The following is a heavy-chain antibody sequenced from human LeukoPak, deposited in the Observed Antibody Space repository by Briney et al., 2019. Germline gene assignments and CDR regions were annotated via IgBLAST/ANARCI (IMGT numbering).Heavy chain of an antibody. J-gene: IGHJ4*02. CDR1: GFIFTDYG. CDR3: VRDYNWGFDY. D-gene: IGHD1-1*01. Sequence: GRSLRLSCAASGFIFTDYGMHWVRQAPGKGLDWVAFIRYDEKNYYADSVEGRFTISRDNSKNNVYLQMYSLRVEDTSIYYCVRDYNWGFDYWGQGTVVTVSS. V-gene: IGHV3-30*02. CDR2: IRYDEKN.